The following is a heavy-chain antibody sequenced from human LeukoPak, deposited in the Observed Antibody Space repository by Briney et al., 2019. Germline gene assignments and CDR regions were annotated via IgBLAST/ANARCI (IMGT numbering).Heavy chain of an antibody. CDR1: GFTFTSCR. V-gene: IGHV3-23*01. CDR2: ISRSGDDI. CDR3: AKDQLLG. D-gene: IGHD3-10*01. Sequence: GGSLRLSCGASGFTFTSCRVGWVRQAPGKGLEWVSSISRSGDDIYYADSVRGRFTISRDNSKNTLYLQMNSLRAEDTAIYYCAKDQLLGWGQGTQVTVSS. J-gene: IGHJ4*02.